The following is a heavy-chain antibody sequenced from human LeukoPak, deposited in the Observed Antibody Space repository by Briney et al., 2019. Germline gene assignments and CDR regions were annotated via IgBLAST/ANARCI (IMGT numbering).Heavy chain of an antibody. V-gene: IGHV1-2*02. CDR3: ARTSVAAAGTFDY. J-gene: IGHJ4*02. CDR1: GYTFTGYY. D-gene: IGHD6-13*01. CDR2: INPNSSGT. Sequence: ASVKVSCKASGYTFTGYYMHWVRQAPGQGLEWMGWINPNSSGTNYAQKFQGRVTMTRDTSISTAYMELSRLRSDDTAVYYCARTSVAAAGTFDYWGQGTLVTVSS.